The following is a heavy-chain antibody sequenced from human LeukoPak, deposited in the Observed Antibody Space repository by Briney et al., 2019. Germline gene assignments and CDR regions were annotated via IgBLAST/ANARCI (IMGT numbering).Heavy chain of an antibody. J-gene: IGHJ4*02. Sequence: GGSLRLSCAASGFTFDDYAMHWVRQAPGKGLEWVSLISGDGVSTYYADSVKGRFTISRDNSKNSLYLQMNSLRTEDTALYYCVKDTVTMGIDYWGQGALVTVSS. V-gene: IGHV3-43*02. D-gene: IGHD4-17*01. CDR1: GFTFDDYA. CDR3: VKDTVTMGIDY. CDR2: ISGDGVST.